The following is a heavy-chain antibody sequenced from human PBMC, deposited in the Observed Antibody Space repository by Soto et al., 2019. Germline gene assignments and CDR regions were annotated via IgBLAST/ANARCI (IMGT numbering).Heavy chain of an antibody. J-gene: IGHJ4*02. Sequence: QVQLQQWGAGLLKPSETLSLTCAVYGGSFSGYYWSWIRQPPGKGLEWIGEINHSGSTNYNPSLTIHVTPSVNASKHQFSLTLSSVTAADTAVYYCARGKGLGTMVRGGPSYWGQGTLVTVSS. V-gene: IGHV4-34*01. CDR3: ARGKGLGTMVRGGPSY. CDR2: INHSGST. CDR1: GGSFSGYY. D-gene: IGHD3-10*01.